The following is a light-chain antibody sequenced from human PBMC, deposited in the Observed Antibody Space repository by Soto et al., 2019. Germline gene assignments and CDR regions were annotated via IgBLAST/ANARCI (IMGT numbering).Light chain of an antibody. J-gene: IGKJ5*01. Sequence: EIVLTQSPGTLSLSPGERATLSCGASQTVTSNYLAWYQQKPGQAPRLLIFGASIRVTGIPDRFIGSGSGTDFTLTISSLEPEDFAIYYCQHRSNWPPEVTFGQGTRLEI. V-gene: IGKV3D-20*02. CDR3: QHRSNWPPEVT. CDR2: GAS. CDR1: QTVTSNY.